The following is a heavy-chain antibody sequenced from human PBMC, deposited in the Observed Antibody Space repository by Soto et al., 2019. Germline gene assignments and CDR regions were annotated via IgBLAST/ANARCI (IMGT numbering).Heavy chain of an antibody. CDR2: FDPEDGET. CDR3: ATSGSYYYFYY. J-gene: IGHJ4*02. CDR1: GNTLTELS. Sequence: ASVKVSCKVSGNTLTELSMHWVRQAPGKGLEWMGGFDPEDGETIYAQKFQGRVTMTEDTSTDTAYMELSSLRSEDPAVYYGATSGSYYYFYYWGQGTLVTVSS. V-gene: IGHV1-24*01. D-gene: IGHD1-26*01.